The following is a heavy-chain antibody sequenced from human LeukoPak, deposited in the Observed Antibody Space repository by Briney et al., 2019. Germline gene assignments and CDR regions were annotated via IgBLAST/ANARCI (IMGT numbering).Heavy chain of an antibody. J-gene: IGHJ6*02. V-gene: IGHV4-38-2*02. Sequence: KASETLSLTCTVSGYSISSGYYWGWIRQPPGKGLVWIGEINHSGSTNYNPSLKSRVTISVDTSKNQFSLKLSSVTAADTAVYYCARARITMVRGVIILHQYYYYGMDVWGQGTTVTVSS. CDR2: INHSGST. CDR3: ARARITMVRGVIILHQYYYYGMDV. CDR1: GYSISSGYY. D-gene: IGHD3-10*01.